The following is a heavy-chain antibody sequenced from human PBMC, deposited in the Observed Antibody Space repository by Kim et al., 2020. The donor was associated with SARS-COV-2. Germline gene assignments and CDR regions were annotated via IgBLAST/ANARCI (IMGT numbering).Heavy chain of an antibody. J-gene: IGHJ5*02. CDR1: GGSFSGYY. Sequence: SETLSLTCAVYGGSFSGYYWSWIRQPPGKGLEWIGEINHSGSTNYNPSLKSRVTISVDTSKNQFSLKLSSVTAADTAVYYCARGRLWSITSGFDPWGQGTLGTGSS. CDR2: INHSGST. D-gene: IGHD5-18*01. CDR3: ARGRLWSITSGFDP. V-gene: IGHV4-34*01.